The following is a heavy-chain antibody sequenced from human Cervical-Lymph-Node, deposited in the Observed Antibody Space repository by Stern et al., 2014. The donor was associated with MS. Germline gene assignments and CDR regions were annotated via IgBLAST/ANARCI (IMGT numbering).Heavy chain of an antibody. J-gene: IGHJ4*02. V-gene: IGHV3-74*01. CDR3: ARDPSSWLAVRSIDY. D-gene: IGHD6-6*01. CDR1: GFNFRIHW. Sequence: EVQLVESGGGLVQPGGSLRLSCEVSGFNFRIHWMHWVRQAPGKGLVWVSRINADGSSATYADSVKGRFTISRDNTKNTLYLQMNSLRAEDTAVYYCARDPSSWLAVRSIDYWGQGTLVTVSS. CDR2: INADGSSA.